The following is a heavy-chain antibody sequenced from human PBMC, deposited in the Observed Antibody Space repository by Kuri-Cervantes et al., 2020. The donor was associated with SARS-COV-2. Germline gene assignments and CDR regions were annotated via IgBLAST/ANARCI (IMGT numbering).Heavy chain of an antibody. Sequence: GESLKISCAASGFNFSRTDMHWVRQAPGKGLEWVAVISHDGKNKKCIAPGKGRFTISRDNSQNTLYLHMKSLRSEDTAMYYCAKDRAGVQDFWGQGTLVTVSS. V-gene: IGHV3-30*18. CDR1: GFNFSRTD. J-gene: IGHJ4*02. D-gene: IGHD2-21*01. CDR2: ISHDGKNK. CDR3: AKDRAGVQDF.